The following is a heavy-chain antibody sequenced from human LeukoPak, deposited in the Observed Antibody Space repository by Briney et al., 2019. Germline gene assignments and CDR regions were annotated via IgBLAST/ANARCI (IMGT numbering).Heavy chain of an antibody. D-gene: IGHD2-2*01. J-gene: IGHJ6*03. CDR2: IIPIFGTA. CDR1: GGTFSIYA. V-gene: IGHV1-69*05. CDR3: ASLGYCSSTSCYGGGSHRDYYYYMDV. Sequence: SVTVSCKASGGTFSIYAITWVRQAPGQGLEWMGGIIPIFGTANYAQKFQGRVTITTDESTSTAYMELSSLRSEDTAVYCCASLGYCSSTSCYGGGSHRDYYYYMDVWGKGTTVTVSS.